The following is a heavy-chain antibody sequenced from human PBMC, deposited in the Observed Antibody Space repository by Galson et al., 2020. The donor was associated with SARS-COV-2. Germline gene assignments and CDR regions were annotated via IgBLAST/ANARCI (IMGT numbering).Heavy chain of an antibody. CDR3: ARTSDRWRDAFDI. J-gene: IGHJ3*02. Sequence: SGPTLVKPTQTLILTCTFSGFSLTTSGMCVSWIRQPPGKALEWLARIDWDDEKYYTTSLKTRVTISKDTSKNQVVLTMTNMDPVDTATYYCARTSDRWRDAFDIWGQGTMVTVSS. CDR1: GFSLTTSGMC. D-gene: IGHD2-15*01. CDR2: IDWDDEK. V-gene: IGHV2-70*11.